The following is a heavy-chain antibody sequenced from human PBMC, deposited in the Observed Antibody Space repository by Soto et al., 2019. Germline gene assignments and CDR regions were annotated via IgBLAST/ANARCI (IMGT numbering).Heavy chain of an antibody. J-gene: IGHJ2*01. CDR3: TRSSGSYKYFDL. Sequence: GGSLRLSCAASGFTFSDHYMDWVRQAPGKGLEWVARTRNRANSYTTEYAASVKGRFTISRNNSKNSLYLQMNSLQTEDTAVYYCTRSSGSYKYFDLWGRGTLVTVSS. V-gene: IGHV3-72*01. D-gene: IGHD1-26*01. CDR1: GFTFSDHY. CDR2: TRNRANSYTT.